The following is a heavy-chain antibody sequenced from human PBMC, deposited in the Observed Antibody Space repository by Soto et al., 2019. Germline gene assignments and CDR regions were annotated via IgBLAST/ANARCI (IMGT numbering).Heavy chain of an antibody. V-gene: IGHV1-8*01. CDR3: ARGGSEYGDYGDDY. D-gene: IGHD4-17*01. CDR2: MNPNSGNT. CDR1: GYTFTSYD. Sequence: ASVKVSCKASGYTFTSYDISWVRQAIGQGLEWMGWMNPNSGNTGYAQKFQGRVTMTRNTSISTAYMELSSLRSEDTAVYYCARGGSEYGDYGDDYWGQGTLVTVSS. J-gene: IGHJ4*02.